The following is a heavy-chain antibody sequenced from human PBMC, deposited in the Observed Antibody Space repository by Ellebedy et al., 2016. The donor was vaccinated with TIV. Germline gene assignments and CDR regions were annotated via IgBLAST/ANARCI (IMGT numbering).Heavy chain of an antibody. Sequence: SETLSLXCDVSGGSINSDGYSWSWIRQPPGKGLEWIVYIYHRGTASYKSSLKSRVTISVDRSKQQFSLKLTSVTAADTAVYYCARGGGGGYDLDYWGQGTLVTVAS. CDR2: IYHRGTA. J-gene: IGHJ4*02. CDR1: GGSINSDGYS. D-gene: IGHD5-12*01. V-gene: IGHV4-30-2*01. CDR3: ARGGGGGYDLDY.